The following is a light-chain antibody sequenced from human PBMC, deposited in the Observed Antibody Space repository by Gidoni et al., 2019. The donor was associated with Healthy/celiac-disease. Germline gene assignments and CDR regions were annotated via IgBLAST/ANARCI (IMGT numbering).Light chain of an antibody. J-gene: IGKJ4*01. V-gene: IGKV3-11*01. CDR1: QSVSSY. CDR2: DAS. Sequence: ENVLKPSPATLSLSPGERATLPCRASQSVSSYLAWYQQKPGQAPTLLIYDASNRATGVPAEFSGSGSGTDFTLPISSLEPADFAVYYCRQRSNWPPLTFGGXTKVEIK. CDR3: RQRSNWPPLT.